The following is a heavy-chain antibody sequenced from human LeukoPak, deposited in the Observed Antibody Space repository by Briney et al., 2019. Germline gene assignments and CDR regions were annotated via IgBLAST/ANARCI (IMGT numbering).Heavy chain of an antibody. CDR2: ISADGSYE. D-gene: IGHD2-2*01. Sequence: HSGGSLRLSCAASGFTFSNYAFHWVRQAPGMGLEWVAVISADGSYESYADSVRGRFTISRDDSKNTLYLQMNSLRTEDAAVYYCATDCAAMPAYWGQGTLVTVSS. V-gene: IGHV3-30*03. CDR1: GFTFSNYA. CDR3: ATDCAAMPAY. J-gene: IGHJ4*02.